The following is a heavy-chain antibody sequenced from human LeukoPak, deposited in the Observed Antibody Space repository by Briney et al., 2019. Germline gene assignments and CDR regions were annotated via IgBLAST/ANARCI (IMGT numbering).Heavy chain of an antibody. Sequence: ASVKVSCKASGYTFTSYGISWVRQAPGKGLEWMGGFDPEDGETIYAQKFQGRVTMTEDTSTDTAYMELSSLRSEDTAVYYCATDPSRGSGSYYWFDPWGQGTLVTVSS. CDR3: ATDPSRGSGSYYWFDP. V-gene: IGHV1-24*01. J-gene: IGHJ5*02. D-gene: IGHD3-10*01. CDR2: FDPEDGET. CDR1: GYTFTSYG.